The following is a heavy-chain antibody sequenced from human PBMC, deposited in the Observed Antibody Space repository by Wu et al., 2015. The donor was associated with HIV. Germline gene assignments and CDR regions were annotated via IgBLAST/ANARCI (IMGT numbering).Heavy chain of an antibody. CDR1: GGTFSSMFSSYA. Sequence: QVQLVQSGAEVRKPGSSVKVSCKASGGTFSSMFSSYAITWVRQAPGQGLEWMGRIIPVFGSANYAQKFQDRLTITADASTNTVYMELSSLRFEDTAVYYCARRAADFNSDWFDSWGQGTLATVSS. D-gene: IGHD3/OR15-3a*01. J-gene: IGHJ5*01. CDR3: ARRAADFNSDWFDS. V-gene: IGHV1-69*13. CDR2: IIPVFGSA.